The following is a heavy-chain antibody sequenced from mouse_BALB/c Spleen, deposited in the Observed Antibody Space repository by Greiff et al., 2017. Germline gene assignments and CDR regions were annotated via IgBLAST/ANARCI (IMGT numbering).Heavy chain of an antibody. D-gene: IGHD2-1*01. CDR3: TRDTYGNLYYFDY. V-gene: IGHV5-6-4*01. CDR2: ISSGGSYT. CDR1: GFTFSSYT. J-gene: IGHJ2*01. Sequence: EVHLVESGGGLVKPGGSLKLSCAASGFTFSSYTMSWVRQTPEKRLEWVATISSGGSYTYYPDSVKGRFTISRDNAKNTLYLQMSSLKSEDTAMYYCTRDTYGNLYYFDYWGQGTTLTVSS.